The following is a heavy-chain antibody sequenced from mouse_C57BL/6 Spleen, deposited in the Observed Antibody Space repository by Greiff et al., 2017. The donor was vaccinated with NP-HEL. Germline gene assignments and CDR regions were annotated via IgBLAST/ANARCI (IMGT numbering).Heavy chain of an antibody. J-gene: IGHJ4*01. CDR2: IWGGGST. Sequence: VMLVESGPGLVAPSQSLSITCTVSGFSLTSYGVDWVRQPPGKGLEWLGVIWGGGSTNYNSALMSRLSISKDNSKSQVFLKMNSLQTDDTAMYYCAKRDYGSSPYYYAMDYWGQGTSVTVSS. CDR1: GFSLTSYG. CDR3: AKRDYGSSPYYYAMDY. V-gene: IGHV2-9*01. D-gene: IGHD1-1*01.